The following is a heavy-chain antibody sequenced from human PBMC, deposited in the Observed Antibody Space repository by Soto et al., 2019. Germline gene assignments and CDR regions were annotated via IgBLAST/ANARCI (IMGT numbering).Heavy chain of an antibody. J-gene: IGHJ4*02. Sequence: ASVKVSCKASGYTFTSYAMHWVRQAPGQRLEWMGWINAGNGNTKYSQKFQGRVTITRDTSASTAYMELSSLRSEDTAVYYCARTYCSGSSCRPASDYWGQATLVTVSS. CDR1: GYTFTSYA. D-gene: IGHD2-15*01. CDR2: INAGNGNT. CDR3: ARTYCSGSSCRPASDY. V-gene: IGHV1-3*01.